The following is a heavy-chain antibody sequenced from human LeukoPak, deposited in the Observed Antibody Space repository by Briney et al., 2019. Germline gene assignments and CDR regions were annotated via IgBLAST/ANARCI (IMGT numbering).Heavy chain of an antibody. Sequence: GGSLRLSCAASGFTFSSYSMNWVRQAPGKGLEWVSSISSSSYIYYADSVKGRFTISRDNAKNSLYLQMNSLRAEDTAVYYCAPFRGVSGLDVWGQGTTVTVSS. CDR1: GFTFSSYS. CDR2: ISSSSYI. D-gene: IGHD3-10*01. J-gene: IGHJ6*02. CDR3: APFRGVSGLDV. V-gene: IGHV3-21*01.